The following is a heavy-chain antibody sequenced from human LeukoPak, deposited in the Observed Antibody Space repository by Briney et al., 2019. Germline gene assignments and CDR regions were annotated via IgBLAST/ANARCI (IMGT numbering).Heavy chain of an antibody. Sequence: SETLSLTCTVSGDSISSYYWSWIRQPPGKGLEWIGYIYDSGKTNYNASLISRVTISVDTSKNQFSLKLTSVTPADTAVYYCARGGGTLDYWGRGSLATVSS. V-gene: IGHV4-59*01. CDR1: GDSISSYY. CDR2: IYDSGKT. D-gene: IGHD3-16*01. J-gene: IGHJ4*02. CDR3: ARGGGTLDY.